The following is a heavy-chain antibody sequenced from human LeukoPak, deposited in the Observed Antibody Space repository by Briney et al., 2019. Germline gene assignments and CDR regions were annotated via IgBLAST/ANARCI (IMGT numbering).Heavy chain of an antibody. J-gene: IGHJ4*02. V-gene: IGHV4-59*08. D-gene: IGHD1-20*01. CDR3: ARVPHPHNWNYLDY. Sequence: SETLSLTCTVYGGSISSYYWNWIRQSPGQGLEWIGYIYYSGSTYYNPSLKSRVTISVDTSKNQFSLKLSSVTAADTAVYYCARVPHPHNWNYLDYWGQGTLVTVSS. CDR2: IYYSGST. CDR1: GGSISSYY.